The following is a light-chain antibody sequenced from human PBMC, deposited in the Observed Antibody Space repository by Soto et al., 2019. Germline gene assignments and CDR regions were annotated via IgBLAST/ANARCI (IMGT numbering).Light chain of an antibody. CDR2: DAS. Sequence: TVCTQSPGTLSLSPGDRATLSCRASQSVSSYLAWYQQKTGQAPRLLIYDASNRATGIPDRFSGSGSGTDFTLTISRLESEDFAVYYCQQRSNWPLTFGGGTKVDIK. CDR1: QSVSSY. J-gene: IGKJ4*01. V-gene: IGKV3-11*01. CDR3: QQRSNWPLT.